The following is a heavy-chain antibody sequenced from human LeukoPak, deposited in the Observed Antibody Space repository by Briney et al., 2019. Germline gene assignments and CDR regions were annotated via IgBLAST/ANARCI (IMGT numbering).Heavy chain of an antibody. CDR2: INPTGGST. Sequence: GASVKVSCNASGYTFTSYYMRWVRQAPGQGLEWMGLINPTGGSTGYAQKFQGRVTMTRDMSTSTDYMELSSLRSEDTAIYYCARDNSVGDNAWWFDPWGQGTLVTVSS. D-gene: IGHD1-26*01. V-gene: IGHV1-46*01. CDR1: GYTFTSYY. CDR3: ARDNSVGDNAWWFDP. J-gene: IGHJ5*02.